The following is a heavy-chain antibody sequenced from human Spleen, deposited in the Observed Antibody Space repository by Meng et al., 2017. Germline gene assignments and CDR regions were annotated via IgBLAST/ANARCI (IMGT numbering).Heavy chain of an antibody. CDR3: ASGTPGRSYCDY. D-gene: IGHD2-15*01. V-gene: IGHV1-18*01. J-gene: IGHJ4*02. CDR2: FVNYVDT. CDR1: GGIFSSYA. Sequence: QVQLVQSGAEVRKPGSSVKVSCKASGGIFSSYAISWVRQAPGQGLEWMGWFVNYVDTYPAPKFQGRVTMTTDTHTNTAFMELRSLTSDDTAVYYCASGTPGRSYCDYWGQGTLVTVSS.